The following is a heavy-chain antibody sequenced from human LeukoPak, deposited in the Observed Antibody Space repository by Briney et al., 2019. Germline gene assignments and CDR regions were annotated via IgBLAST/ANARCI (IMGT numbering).Heavy chain of an antibody. CDR3: ARDVFAGYVTHHKFDP. CDR2: INPNSGGT. CDR1: GYTFTGYY. D-gene: IGHD3-10*02. J-gene: IGHJ5*02. V-gene: IGHV1-2*02. Sequence: ASVKVSCKASGYTFTGYYMHWVRQAPGQGLEWMGWINPNSGGTNYAQKFQGRVTTTRDTSISTAYMELSGLRSDDTAVYYCARDVFAGYVTHHKFDPWGQGTLVTVSS.